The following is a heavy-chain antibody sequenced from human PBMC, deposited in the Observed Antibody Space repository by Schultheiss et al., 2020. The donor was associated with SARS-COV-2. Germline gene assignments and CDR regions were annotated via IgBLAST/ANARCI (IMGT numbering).Heavy chain of an antibody. D-gene: IGHD6-6*01. CDR2: ISYDGTKK. Sequence: GGSLRLSCAASGFTVSSNYMSWVRQAPGKGLEWVSVISYDGTKKYYADSVKGRFTISRDNSKNTLYLQMSSLRGDDTAVYYCAKDLSGWYSSSSLYGMDVWGQGTTVTVSS. V-gene: IGHV3-30*18. CDR3: AKDLSGWYSSSSLYGMDV. CDR1: GFTVSSNY. J-gene: IGHJ6*02.